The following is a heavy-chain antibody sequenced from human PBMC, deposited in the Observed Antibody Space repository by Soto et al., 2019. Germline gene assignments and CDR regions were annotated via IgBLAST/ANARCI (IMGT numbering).Heavy chain of an antibody. CDR1: GLTFSSYW. D-gene: IGHD4-17*01. CDR3: VRSRYGGCFDF. V-gene: IGHV3-7*04. J-gene: IGHJ4*02. Sequence: GGSLRLSCAASGLTFSSYWMTWVRQAPGKGLEWVANIKQDGSDKYYVDSVKGRFTISRDNAKDSLHLQINSLRAEDTAVYYCVRSRYGGCFDFWGQGTLVTVSS. CDR2: IKQDGSDK.